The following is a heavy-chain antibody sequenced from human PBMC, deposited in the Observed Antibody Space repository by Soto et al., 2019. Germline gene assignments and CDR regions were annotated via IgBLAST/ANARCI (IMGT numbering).Heavy chain of an antibody. Sequence: PGGSLRLSCAASGFTFSTYAMAWVRQAPGKGLEWVAVISYDGSNKYYADSVKGRFTISRDNSKNTLYLQMNSLRAEDTAVYYCAKDIQYYDFCSGFIYYYYYGMDVWGQGTTVTVSS. D-gene: IGHD3-3*01. CDR3: AKDIQYYDFCSGFIYYYYYGMDV. CDR2: ISYDGSNK. CDR1: GFTFSTYA. V-gene: IGHV3-30*18. J-gene: IGHJ6*02.